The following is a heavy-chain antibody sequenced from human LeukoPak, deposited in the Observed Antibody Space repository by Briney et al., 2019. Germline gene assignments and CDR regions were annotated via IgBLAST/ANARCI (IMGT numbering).Heavy chain of an antibody. D-gene: IGHD2-15*01. V-gene: IGHV4-59*08. CDR1: GGSISSYF. CDR2: IQNSGTT. CDR3: ARHGGAYSFDF. Sequence: AETLSLTCSVSGGSISSYFWSWIRQPPGKGLEWIAYIQNSGTTYYNPSLKSRVTISVDTSKNQFSLKVNSMSAADTAVYYCARHGGAYSFDFWGQGALVTRSS. J-gene: IGHJ4*02.